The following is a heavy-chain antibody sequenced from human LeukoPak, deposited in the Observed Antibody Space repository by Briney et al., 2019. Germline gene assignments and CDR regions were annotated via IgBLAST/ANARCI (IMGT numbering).Heavy chain of an antibody. CDR3: ARHRMGIAAAVYYFDY. J-gene: IGHJ4*02. Sequence: GASVKVSCKASGGTFSSYAISWVRQAPGQGLEWMGGIIPIFGTANYAQKFQGRVTITTDESTSTAYMELSSLRSEDTAVYYCARHRMGIAAAVYYFDYWGQGTLVTVSS. D-gene: IGHD6-13*01. CDR1: GGTFSSYA. CDR2: IIPIFGTA. V-gene: IGHV1-69*05.